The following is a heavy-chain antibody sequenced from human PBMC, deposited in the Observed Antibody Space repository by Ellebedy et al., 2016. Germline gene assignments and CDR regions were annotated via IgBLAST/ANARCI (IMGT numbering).Heavy chain of an antibody. V-gene: IGHV3-9*01. D-gene: IGHD4-17*01. J-gene: IGHJ6*02. Sequence: GGSLRLSCAASGFTFADYAMHWVRQAPGKGLEWVSGITWNSGRIDYADSVKGRFTISRDNAKNSLYLQMNSLRAEDTALYYCAKEHGDYVGPHYYYYGMDVWGLGTTVTVSS. CDR2: ITWNSGRI. CDR1: GFTFADYA. CDR3: AKEHGDYVGPHYYYYGMDV.